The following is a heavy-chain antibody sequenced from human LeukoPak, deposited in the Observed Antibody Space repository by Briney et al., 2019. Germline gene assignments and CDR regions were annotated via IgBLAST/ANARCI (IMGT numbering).Heavy chain of an antibody. J-gene: IGHJ4*02. V-gene: IGHV3-30*18. D-gene: IGHD6-13*01. Sequence: GGSLRLSCAASGFTFSNYGMHWVRQAPGKGLEWVAIISFDGSKKYYADSVKGRFTISRDNSESTLFLQMNSLRAEDTAVYFCAKSIGAVGDFWGQGTLVTVSA. CDR1: GFTFSNYG. CDR2: ISFDGSKK. CDR3: AKSIGAVGDF.